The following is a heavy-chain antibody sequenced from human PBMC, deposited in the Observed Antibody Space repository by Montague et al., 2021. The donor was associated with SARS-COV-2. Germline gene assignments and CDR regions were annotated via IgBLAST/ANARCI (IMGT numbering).Heavy chain of an antibody. CDR1: GGSISGYY. Sequence: SETLSLTCSVSGGSISGYYWSWIRQPPGKGLEFVGYFNHSGSTSYNLSHRSRVTISLATSKNQFSLQLRSVTAADTAVYYCARGGGGFALDYWGQGTPVTVSS. V-gene: IGHV4-59*12. J-gene: IGHJ4*02. D-gene: IGHD4-23*01. CDR2: FNHSGST. CDR3: ARGGGGFALDY.